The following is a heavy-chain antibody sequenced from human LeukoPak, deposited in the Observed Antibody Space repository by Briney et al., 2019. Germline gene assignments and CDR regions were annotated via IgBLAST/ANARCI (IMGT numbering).Heavy chain of an antibody. D-gene: IGHD3-10*01. Sequence: GGSLRLSCAASGFTFSNYGMTWVRQAPGKGLEWVSGISGSGGSTYYADSVRGRFTISRDNSKNTLYLQMNSLRAEDTAVYYCAKALLWFGELPRGPFDYWGQGTLVTVSS. CDR2: ISGSGGST. CDR1: GFTFSNYG. J-gene: IGHJ4*02. CDR3: AKALLWFGELPRGPFDY. V-gene: IGHV3-23*01.